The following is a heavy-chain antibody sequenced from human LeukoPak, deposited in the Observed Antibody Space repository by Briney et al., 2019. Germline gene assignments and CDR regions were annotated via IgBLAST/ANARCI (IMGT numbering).Heavy chain of an antibody. CDR2: ISSSGSTI. V-gene: IGHV3-48*03. D-gene: IGHD3-16*01. CDR1: GFTFSSYE. CDR3: ARDAPRKGYFWV. Sequence: SGGSLRLSCAASGFTFSSYEMNWVRQAPGKGLEWVSYISSSGSTIYYADSVKGRFTISRDNAKNSLYLQMNSLRAEDTAVYYCARDAPRKGYFWVWGQGTLVTVSS. J-gene: IGHJ4*02.